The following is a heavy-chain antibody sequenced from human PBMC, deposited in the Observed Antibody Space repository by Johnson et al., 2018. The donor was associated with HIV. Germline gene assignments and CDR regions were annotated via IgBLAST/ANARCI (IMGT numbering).Heavy chain of an antibody. Sequence: QVQLVESGGGVVRPGGSLRVSCAASGFTFSSYAMSWVRQAPGKGLEWVAFIRYDGSNKYYADSVKGRFTISRDNSKNTLYLQMNSLRAEDTAVYYCAKDLSDSSGYHDAFDIWGQGTMVTVSS. CDR2: IRYDGSNK. CDR3: AKDLSDSSGYHDAFDI. CDR1: GFTFSSYA. V-gene: IGHV3-30*02. J-gene: IGHJ3*02. D-gene: IGHD3-22*01.